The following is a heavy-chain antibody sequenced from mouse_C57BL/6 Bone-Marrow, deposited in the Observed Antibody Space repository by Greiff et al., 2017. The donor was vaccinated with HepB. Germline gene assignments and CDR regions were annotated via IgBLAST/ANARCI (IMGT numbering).Heavy chain of an antibody. Sequence: EVKLVESGGGLVQPGGSMKLSCVASGFTFSNYWMNWVRQSPEKGLEWVAQIRLKSDNYATHYAESVKGRFTISSDDSKSSVYLQMNNLRAEDTGIYYCTAYYYGSSWGFAYWGQGTLVTVSA. J-gene: IGHJ3*01. CDR2: IRLKSDNYAT. CDR1: GFTFSNYW. CDR3: TAYYYGSSWGFAY. D-gene: IGHD1-1*01. V-gene: IGHV6-3*01.